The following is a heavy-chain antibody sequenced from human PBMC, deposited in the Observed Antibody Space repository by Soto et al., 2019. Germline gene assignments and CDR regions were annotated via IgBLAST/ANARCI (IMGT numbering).Heavy chain of an antibody. CDR1: GYTFTGYY. J-gene: IGHJ6*02. CDR3: ARGKGSSGPYYYYGTDV. Sequence: ASVKVSCKASGYTFTGYYMHWVRQAPGQGLEWMGWINPNSGGTNYAQKFQGRVTMTRDTSISTAYMELSRLRSDDTAVYYCARGKGSSGPYYYYGTDVWGQGTTVTVSS. CDR2: INPNSGGT. D-gene: IGHD3-22*01. V-gene: IGHV1-2*02.